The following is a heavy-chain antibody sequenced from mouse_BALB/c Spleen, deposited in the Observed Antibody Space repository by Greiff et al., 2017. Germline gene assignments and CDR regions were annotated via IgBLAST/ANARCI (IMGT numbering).Heavy chain of an antibody. Sequence: EVHLVESGGGLVKPGGSLKLSCAASGFTFSSYAMSWVRQTPEKRLEWVASISSGGSTYYPDSVKGRFTISRDNARNILYLQMSSLRSEDTAMYYCARAYGYYYAMDYWGQGTSVTVSS. CDR2: ISSGGST. CDR1: GFTFSSYA. J-gene: IGHJ4*01. V-gene: IGHV5-6-5*01. D-gene: IGHD1-2*01. CDR3: ARAYGYYYAMDY.